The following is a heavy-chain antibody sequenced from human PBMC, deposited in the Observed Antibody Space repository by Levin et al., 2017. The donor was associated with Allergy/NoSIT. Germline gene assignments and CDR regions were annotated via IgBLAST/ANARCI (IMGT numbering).Heavy chain of an antibody. Sequence: SETLSLTCTVSGGSVSSGTYYWSWIRQPPGKGLEWIGYINYRGSTKYNPSLKSRVTISVDTSKNEFSLKLSSVTAADTAVYYCARNRIVVAGGNDYYYGMDDWGQGTTVTVSS. CDR2: INYRGST. J-gene: IGHJ6*02. V-gene: IGHV4-61*01. CDR1: GGSVSSGTYY. CDR3: ARNRIVVAGGNDYYYGMDD. D-gene: IGHD6-19*01.